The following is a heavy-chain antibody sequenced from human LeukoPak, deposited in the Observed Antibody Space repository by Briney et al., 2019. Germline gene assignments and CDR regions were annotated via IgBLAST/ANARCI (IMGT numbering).Heavy chain of an antibody. D-gene: IGHD2-21*02. Sequence: SETLSLTCTVSGGSISSSSYYWGWIRQPPGKGLEWIGSIYYSGSTYYNPSLKSRVTISVDTSKNQFSLKLSSVTAADTAVYYCARTVVTAIRFFGFDPWGQGTLVTVSS. V-gene: IGHV4-39*01. CDR2: IYYSGST. CDR3: ARTVVTAIRFFGFDP. CDR1: GGSISSSSYY. J-gene: IGHJ5*02.